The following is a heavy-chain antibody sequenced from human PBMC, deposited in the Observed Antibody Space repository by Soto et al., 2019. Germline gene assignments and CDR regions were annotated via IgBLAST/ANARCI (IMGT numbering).Heavy chain of an antibody. Sequence: GALRLSCAASGFTFSSYGMHWVRQAPGKGLEWVAVISYDGSNKYYADSVKGRFTISRDNSKNTLYLQMNSLRAEDTAVYYCAKDRGVTPGRSPPWFDPWGQGALVTVSS. CDR2: ISYDGSNK. V-gene: IGHV3-30*18. D-gene: IGHD3-3*01. CDR1: GFTFSSYG. J-gene: IGHJ5*02. CDR3: AKDRGVTPGRSPPWFDP.